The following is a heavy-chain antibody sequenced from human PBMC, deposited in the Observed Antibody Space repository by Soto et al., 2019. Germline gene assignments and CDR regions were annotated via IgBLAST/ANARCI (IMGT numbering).Heavy chain of an antibody. Sequence: EVQLVESGGGLVQPGRSLRLSCVVSGLTFDEHAMHWVRQGPGKGLEWVSGIFWSGGSVGYADSVKGRFTVSRDKAQHSRYLQMDGLSAEDTALYYCASDLTPGGADVWGQGTTVTVSS. V-gene: IGHV3-9*01. J-gene: IGHJ6*02. CDR3: ASDLTPGGADV. CDR2: IFWSGGSV. D-gene: IGHD4-17*01. CDR1: GLTFDEHA.